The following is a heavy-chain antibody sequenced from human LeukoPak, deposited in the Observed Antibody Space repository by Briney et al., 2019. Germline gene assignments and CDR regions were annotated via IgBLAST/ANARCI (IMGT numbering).Heavy chain of an antibody. Sequence: PSETLSLTCTVSGDSISSYYWRWMRQPAGKGLEWIGRIYTSGSTKYNPYLKGRGTMSVDQSQNHIYLKLSSVTAADTAVDYGAREGFGEPMNNWFDPWGQGTLVTVSS. CDR3: AREGFGEPMNNWFDP. CDR2: IYTSGST. D-gene: IGHD3-10*01. V-gene: IGHV4-4*07. J-gene: IGHJ5*02. CDR1: GDSISSYY.